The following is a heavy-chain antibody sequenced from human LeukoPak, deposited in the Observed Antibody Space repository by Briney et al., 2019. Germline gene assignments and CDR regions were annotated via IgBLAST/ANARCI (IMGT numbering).Heavy chain of an antibody. J-gene: IGHJ4*02. CDR2: IYTGGGT. CDR1: GFSNNH. D-gene: IGHD6-19*01. CDR3: ASRPKAEQWLGVFDY. Sequence: PGGSLRLSCAASGFSNNHMSWIRQAPGKGLGWGSVIYTGGGTYYADSVKGRFTLSRDNSKNTVHLQMNSLRAEDTAVYYCASRPKAEQWLGVFDYWGQGALVTVSS. V-gene: IGHV3-66*01.